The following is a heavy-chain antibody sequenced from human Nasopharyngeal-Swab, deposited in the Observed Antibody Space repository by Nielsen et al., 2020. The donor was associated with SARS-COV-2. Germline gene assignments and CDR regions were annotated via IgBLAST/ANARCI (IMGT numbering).Heavy chain of an antibody. CDR1: GFTFSSYW. V-gene: IGHV3-7*05. J-gene: IGHJ6*03. Sequence: GGSLRLSCAASGFTFSSYWMSWVRQAPGKGLEWVANIKQDGSEKYYVDSLKGRFTISRDSAKNSLYLQMNSLRAEDTAVYYCARDKGDGYNSDYYYMDVWGKGTTVTVSS. CDR2: IKQDGSEK. D-gene: IGHD5-24*01. CDR3: ARDKGDGYNSDYYYMDV.